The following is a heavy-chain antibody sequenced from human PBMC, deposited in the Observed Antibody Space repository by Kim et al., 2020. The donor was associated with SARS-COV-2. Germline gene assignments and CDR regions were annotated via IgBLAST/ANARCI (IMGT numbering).Heavy chain of an antibody. CDR3: ARQEGVIGTTDWFDP. Sequence: SETLSLTCAVSGGSISSYYWSWIRQSPSKGLEWIGYISYSGSTKYNPSLKSRLTISVDTSRNQFSLRLSSVTATDTAVYYCARQEGVIGTTDWFDPWGQG. V-gene: IGHV4-59*08. CDR2: ISYSGST. J-gene: IGHJ5*02. CDR1: GGSISSYY. D-gene: IGHD1-7*01.